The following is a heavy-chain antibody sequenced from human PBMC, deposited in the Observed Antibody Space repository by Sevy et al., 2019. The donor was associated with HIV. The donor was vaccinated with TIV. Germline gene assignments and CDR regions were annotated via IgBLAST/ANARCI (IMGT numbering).Heavy chain of an antibody. D-gene: IGHD6-6*01. Sequence: QLGGSLRLSCAASGFTFSSYGMHWVRQAPGKGLEWVAFIRYDGSNKYYADSVKGRFTISRDNSKNTLYLQMNSLRAEDTAVYYCAKDRVWGSSSSENYYYYYYGMDVWGQGTTVTVSS. J-gene: IGHJ6*02. CDR2: IRYDGSNK. V-gene: IGHV3-30*02. CDR3: AKDRVWGSSSSENYYYYYYGMDV. CDR1: GFTFSSYG.